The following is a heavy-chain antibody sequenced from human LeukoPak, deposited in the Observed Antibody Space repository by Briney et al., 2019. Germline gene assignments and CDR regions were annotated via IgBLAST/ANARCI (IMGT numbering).Heavy chain of an antibody. D-gene: IGHD3-22*01. CDR1: GFTFSSYW. CDR3: ARRAYYYDSSGPHFDY. J-gene: IGHJ4*02. Sequence: GGSLRLSCAASGFTFSSYWMSWVRQAPGKGLEWVANIKQDGSEKYYVDSVKGRFTISRDNAKNSLYLQMNSLRAEDTAVYYCARRAYYYDSSGPHFDYWGQGTLVTVSS. V-gene: IGHV3-7*03. CDR2: IKQDGSEK.